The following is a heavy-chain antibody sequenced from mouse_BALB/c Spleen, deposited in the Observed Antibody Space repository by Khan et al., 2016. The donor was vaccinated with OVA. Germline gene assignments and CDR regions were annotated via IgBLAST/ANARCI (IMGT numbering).Heavy chain of an antibody. CDR2: ISYRGSP. CDR1: GYSITSGYG. V-gene: IGHV3-2*02. Sequence: VQLQESGPGLVKPSQSLSLTCTVTGYSITSGYGWNWIRQFPGNKLEWMGYISYRGSPNYNPSLKSRIPIPRDTSKNQFFLQLHSVPTEDTATYYCARTARIKYWGQGTTLTVSS. CDR3: ARTARIKY. J-gene: IGHJ2*01. D-gene: IGHD1-2*01.